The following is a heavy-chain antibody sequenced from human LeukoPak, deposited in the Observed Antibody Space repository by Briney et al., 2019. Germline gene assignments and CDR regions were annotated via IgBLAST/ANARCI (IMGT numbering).Heavy chain of an antibody. Sequence: SETLSLTCTVSGGSISSSSYYWGWIRQPPGKGLEWIGSIYYSGSTYYNPSLKSRVTISVDTSKNQFSLKLSSVTAADTAVYYCARDGYHLHPTDYWGQGTLVTVSS. D-gene: IGHD5-12*01. CDR1: GGSISSSSYY. J-gene: IGHJ4*02. CDR2: IYYSGST. V-gene: IGHV4-39*07. CDR3: ARDGYHLHPTDY.